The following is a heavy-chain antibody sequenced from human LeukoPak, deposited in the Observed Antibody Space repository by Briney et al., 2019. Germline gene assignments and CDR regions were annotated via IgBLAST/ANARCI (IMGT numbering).Heavy chain of an antibody. CDR2: FDPEAGET. CDR3: ATWAGAVIVDKNGGVY. CDR1: GYPLTELS. J-gene: IGHJ4*02. V-gene: IGHV1-24*01. D-gene: IGHD3-22*01. Sequence: GASVKVSCKVSGYPLTELSMHWVRQTPGKGLEWMGGFDPEAGETIYAQKFQGRVTMTEDTSTDTAYMELSSLRSEDTAVFYCATWAGAVIVDKNGGVYWGQGTLVTVSS.